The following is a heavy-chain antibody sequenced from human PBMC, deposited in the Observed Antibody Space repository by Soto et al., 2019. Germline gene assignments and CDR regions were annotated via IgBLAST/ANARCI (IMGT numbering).Heavy chain of an antibody. CDR2: INPSGGST. V-gene: IGHV1-46*01. CDR1: GYTFTSYY. D-gene: IGHD6-13*01. J-gene: IGHJ5*02. Sequence: QVQLVQSGAEVKKPGASVKVSCKASGYTFTSYYMHWVRQAPGQGLAWMGIINPSGGSTSYAQKFKGRVTMTRDPSTITVYMELSSLRSEDTAVYYCARDWSRYSSSFRFDPWGQGTLVTVSS. CDR3: ARDWSRYSSSFRFDP.